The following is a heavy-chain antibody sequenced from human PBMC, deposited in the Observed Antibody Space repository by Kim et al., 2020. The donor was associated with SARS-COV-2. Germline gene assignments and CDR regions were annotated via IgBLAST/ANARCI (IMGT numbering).Heavy chain of an antibody. V-gene: IGHV4-59*08. CDR2: IYYSGST. D-gene: IGHD6-13*01. CDR1: GGSISSYY. Sequence: SETLSLTCTVSGGSISSYYWSWIRQPPGKGLEWIGYIYYSGSTNYNPSLKSRVTISVDTSKNQFSLKLSSVTAADTAVYYCARQLPAIAAAGTGYFDLWGRGTLVTVSS. J-gene: IGHJ2*01. CDR3: ARQLPAIAAAGTGYFDL.